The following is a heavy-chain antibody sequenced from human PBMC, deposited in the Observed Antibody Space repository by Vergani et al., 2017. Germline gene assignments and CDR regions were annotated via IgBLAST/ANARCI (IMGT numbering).Heavy chain of an antibody. CDR2: VYYSGST. Sequence: QLQLQESGPGLVKPSETLSLTCSVPGGPISGSIHSWGWIRQPPGKGLEWIGSVYYSGSTYYNPSLKGRVTISVDTSRNQFSLKMSSVNAADTALNYCARDLGIRLRLLDHWGQGTLVTVSS. D-gene: IGHD5-12*01. J-gene: IGHJ4*02. CDR1: GGPISGSIHS. V-gene: IGHV4-39*07. CDR3: ARDLGIRLRLLDH.